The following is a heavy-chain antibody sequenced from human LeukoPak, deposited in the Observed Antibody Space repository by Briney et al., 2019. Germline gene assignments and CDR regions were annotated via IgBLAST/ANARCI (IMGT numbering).Heavy chain of an antibody. CDR3: ARGGSGFGVYYVWGSYLRTTPDYYYYGMDV. V-gene: IGHV4-59*01. CDR2: IYYSGST. Sequence: SETLSLTCTVSGGPISSYYWSWIRQPPGKGLEWIGYIYYSGSTNYNPSLKSRVTISVDTSKNQFSLKLSSVTAADTAVYYCARGGSGFGVYYVWGSYLRTTPDYYYYGMDVWGQGTTVTVSS. J-gene: IGHJ6*02. CDR1: GGPISSYY. D-gene: IGHD3-16*02.